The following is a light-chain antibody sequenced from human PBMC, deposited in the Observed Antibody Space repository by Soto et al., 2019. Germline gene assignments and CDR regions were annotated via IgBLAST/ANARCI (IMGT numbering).Light chain of an antibody. Sequence: EIVLTQSPGTLSLSPGERATLSCRASQSVSGDSLAWYQQKPGQAPTLLIHDASSRATGIPDRFSGSGSGTDVTLTITRLEPEDFAVYHCQQYGSSPWTFGQGTKVEIK. CDR3: QQYGSSPWT. V-gene: IGKV3-20*01. CDR1: QSVSGDS. J-gene: IGKJ1*01. CDR2: DAS.